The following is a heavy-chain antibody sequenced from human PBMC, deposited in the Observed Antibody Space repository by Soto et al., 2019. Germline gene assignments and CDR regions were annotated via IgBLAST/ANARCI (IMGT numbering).Heavy chain of an antibody. J-gene: IGHJ6*02. CDR3: AKDGSGGSYNYYYYGMDV. CDR1: GFTFSSYG. Sequence: QVQLVESGGGVVQPGRSLRLSCAASGFTFSSYGMHWVRQAPGKGLEWVAVISYDGSNKYYADSVKGRFTISRDNSKNTLYLQMNSLRAEDTAVYYCAKDGSGGSYNYYYYGMDVWGQGTTVTVSS. D-gene: IGHD1-26*01. CDR2: ISYDGSNK. V-gene: IGHV3-30*18.